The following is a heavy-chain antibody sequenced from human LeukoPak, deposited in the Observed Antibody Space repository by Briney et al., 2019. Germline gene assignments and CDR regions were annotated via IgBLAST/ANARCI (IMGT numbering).Heavy chain of an antibody. CDR3: ARDRGDNWFDP. CDR2: ISSSSSYI. J-gene: IGHJ5*02. Sequence: VGSLRLSCAASGFTFSSYSMNWVRQAPGKGLEWVSSISSSSSYIYYADSVKGRFTISRDNAKNSLYLQMNSLRAEDTAVYYCARDRGDNWFDPWGQGTLVTVSS. D-gene: IGHD3-10*01. V-gene: IGHV3-21*01. CDR1: GFTFSSYS.